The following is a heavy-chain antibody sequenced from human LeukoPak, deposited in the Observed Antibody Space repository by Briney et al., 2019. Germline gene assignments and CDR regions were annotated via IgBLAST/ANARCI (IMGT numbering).Heavy chain of an antibody. V-gene: IGHV1-18*01. CDR1: GYTFTSYG. D-gene: IGHD3-22*01. J-gene: IGHJ4*02. CDR2: ISAYNGNT. Sequence: ASVKVSCKASGYTFTSYGISWVRQAPGQGLEWMGWISAYNGNTNYAQKLQGRVTMTTDTSTRIANIELRSLRYDDTAVYYCARVNHYDSSGYYPDYWGQGTLVTVSS. CDR3: ARVNHYDSSGYYPDY.